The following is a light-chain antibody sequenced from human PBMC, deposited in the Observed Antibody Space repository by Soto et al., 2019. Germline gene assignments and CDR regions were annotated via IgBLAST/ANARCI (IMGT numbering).Light chain of an antibody. J-gene: IGKJ1*01. Sequence: EIVLTQSPVTLSLSPGERATLSCRASESVNSACLAWYQHRPAQAPRLLIYGASSRATGVPDRFSGSGSGTEFTLTITRLEPADFALYYCQQYGYSPWTFGLGTKVDIK. CDR1: ESVNSAC. CDR2: GAS. V-gene: IGKV3-20*01. CDR3: QQYGYSPWT.